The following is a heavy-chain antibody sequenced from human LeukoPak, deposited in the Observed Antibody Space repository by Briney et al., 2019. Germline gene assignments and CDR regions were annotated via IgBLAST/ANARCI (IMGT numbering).Heavy chain of an antibody. CDR1: GFTFSSYA. J-gene: IGHJ4*02. V-gene: IGHV3-30*04. D-gene: IGHD4-17*01. CDR2: ISYDGSNK. CDR3: ARDALAVPTSGMLDY. Sequence: GGSLRLSSAASGFTFSSYAMHWVRQAPGKGLEWVAVISYDGSNKYYADSVKGRFTISRDNSKNTLYLQMNSLRAEDTAVYYCARDALAVPTSGMLDYWGQGTLVTVSS.